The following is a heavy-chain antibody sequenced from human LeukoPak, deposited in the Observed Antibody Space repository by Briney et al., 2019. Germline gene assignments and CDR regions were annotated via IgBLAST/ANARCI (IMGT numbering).Heavy chain of an antibody. Sequence: SVKVSCKASGDTFSNYDVSWVRQAPGQGLEWMGGIIPIFGTANYAQKFQGRVTITADESTSTAYMELSSLRSEDTAVYYCASAREDGGFDPSGQGTLVTVYS. CDR2: IIPIFGTA. CDR1: GDTFSNYD. CDR3: ASAREDGGFDP. D-gene: IGHD4-17*01. V-gene: IGHV1-69*13. J-gene: IGHJ5*02.